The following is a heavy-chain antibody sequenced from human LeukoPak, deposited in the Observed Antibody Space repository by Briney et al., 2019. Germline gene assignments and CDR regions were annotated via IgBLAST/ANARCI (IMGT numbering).Heavy chain of an antibody. CDR1: GYTFTSYG. D-gene: IGHD6-13*01. CDR3: ARAAAGISYYYMDV. V-gene: IGHV1-18*01. CDR2: ISAYNGNT. Sequence: ASVKVSCKASGYTFTSYGISWVRQAPGQGLEWMGWISAYNGNTNYAQKLQGRVTMTTDTSTSTVYMELSSLRSEDTAVYYCARAAAGISYYYMDVWGKGTTVTISS. J-gene: IGHJ6*03.